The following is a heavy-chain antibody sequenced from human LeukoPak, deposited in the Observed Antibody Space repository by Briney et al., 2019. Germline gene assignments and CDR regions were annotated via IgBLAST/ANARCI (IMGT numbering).Heavy chain of an antibody. CDR1: GGSFSGYY. CDR2: INDGGST. Sequence: PSETLSLTCAVYGGSFSGYYWSWIRQPPGKGLEWIGDINDGGSTNYNPSLKSRVTISVDTSKNQFSLSLSSVTAADTAVYYCAKDGSGWYGDYWGQGTLVTVSS. CDR3: AKDGSGWYGDY. J-gene: IGHJ4*02. D-gene: IGHD6-19*01. V-gene: IGHV4-34*01.